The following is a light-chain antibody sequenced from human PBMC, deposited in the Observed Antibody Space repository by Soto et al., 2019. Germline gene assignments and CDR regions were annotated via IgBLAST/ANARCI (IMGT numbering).Light chain of an antibody. V-gene: IGLV2-23*01. CDR2: EGN. CDR1: TSDVGGYNL. CDR3: CSYAGTATYVV. J-gene: IGLJ2*01. Sequence: QSALTQPASVSGSPGQSITISCTGTTSDVGGYNLVSWYRQHPGKAPELIIYEGNKRPSGVSNRFSGFKSGNTASLTVSGLQAADEADYYCCSYAGTATYVVFGGGTKLTVL.